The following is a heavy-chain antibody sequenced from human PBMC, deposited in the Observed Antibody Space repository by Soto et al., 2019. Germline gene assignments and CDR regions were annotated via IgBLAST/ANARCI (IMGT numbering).Heavy chain of an antibody. J-gene: IGHJ6*02. CDR1: GGSVSSGSYY. CDR3: ARDTTIFGVVIPRTDYYGMDV. D-gene: IGHD3-3*01. Sequence: QVQLQESGPGLVKPSETLSLTCTVSGGSVSSGSYYWSWIRQPPGKGLEWIGYIYYSGSTNYNPSVKSRVTVAVDSSKNQFSLKLSSVTAADTAVYYCARDTTIFGVVIPRTDYYGMDVWGQGTSVTVSS. CDR2: IYYSGST. V-gene: IGHV4-61*01.